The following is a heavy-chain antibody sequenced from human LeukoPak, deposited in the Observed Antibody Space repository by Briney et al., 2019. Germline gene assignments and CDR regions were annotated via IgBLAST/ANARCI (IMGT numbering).Heavy chain of an antibody. D-gene: IGHD3/OR15-3a*01. CDR1: GFTFSGYG. J-gene: IGHJ4*02. CDR2: IWYDGSNK. Sequence: PGTSLRLSCAASGFTFSGYGMHWVRQAPGKGLEWVAVIWYDGSNKYYADSVKGRFTISRDNSKNTLYLQMNSLRAEDTAVYYCTRAVAADDFSPGYWGQGTLVTVSS. V-gene: IGHV3-33*01. CDR3: TRAVAADDFSPGY.